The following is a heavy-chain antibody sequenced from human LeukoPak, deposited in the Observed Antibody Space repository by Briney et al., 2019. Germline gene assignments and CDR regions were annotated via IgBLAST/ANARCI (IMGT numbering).Heavy chain of an antibody. CDR3: AKGSSGYFVDL. D-gene: IGHD3-22*01. Sequence: GGSLRLSCAASGFTFSSYAMSWVRQAPGKGLEWVSANDGGGTNYADFVKGRFTISRDNSKNTLFLQMNSLRAEDTALYYCAKGSSGYFVDLWGQGTLVTVSS. J-gene: IGHJ5*02. V-gene: IGHV3-23*01. CDR2: NDGGGT. CDR1: GFTFSSYA.